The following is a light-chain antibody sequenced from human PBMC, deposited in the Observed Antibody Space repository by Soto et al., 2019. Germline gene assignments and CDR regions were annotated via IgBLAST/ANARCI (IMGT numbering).Light chain of an antibody. CDR1: QGISSW. CDR3: QQTSSFPLT. V-gene: IGKV1-12*01. Sequence: IQMTQSPFSVSASVGDRVTITCRASQGISSWLAWYQQKPGKSPTLLIYKASNLQTGVPSRFSGSGSGTDFTLTISSLQPEDFETYYCQQTSSFPLTFGGGTKVDIK. CDR2: KAS. J-gene: IGKJ4*01.